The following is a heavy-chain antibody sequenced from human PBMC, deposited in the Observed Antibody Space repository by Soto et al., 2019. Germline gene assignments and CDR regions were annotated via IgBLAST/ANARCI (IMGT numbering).Heavy chain of an antibody. D-gene: IGHD5-18*01. J-gene: IGHJ4*02. CDR2: IYYSGST. Sequence: SETLSLTCTVSGDSINSSGFYWSWIRHHPVEGLEWIGYIYYSGSTFYNPSLESRVTISLDTSKIQFSLHLASMTAADTAVYYCARGRYTYGYSFDYWGQGTLVTVSS. CDR3: ARGRYTYGYSFDY. V-gene: IGHV4-31*03. CDR1: GDSINSSGFY.